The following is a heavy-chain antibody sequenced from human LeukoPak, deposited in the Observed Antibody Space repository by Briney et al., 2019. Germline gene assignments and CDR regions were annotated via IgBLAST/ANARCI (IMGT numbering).Heavy chain of an antibody. CDR3: ARVDTQNYYDSSGYYRY. V-gene: IGHV1-46*01. J-gene: IGHJ4*02. D-gene: IGHD3-22*01. CDR2: INPSGGST. Sequence: GASVKVSCKASGYTFTSYYMHWVRQAPGQGLEWMGIINPSGGSTSYAQKFQGRVTMTRDTSTSTVYMELSSLRSEDTAVYYCARVDTQNYYDSSGYYRYWGQGTLVTVSS. CDR1: GYTFTSYY.